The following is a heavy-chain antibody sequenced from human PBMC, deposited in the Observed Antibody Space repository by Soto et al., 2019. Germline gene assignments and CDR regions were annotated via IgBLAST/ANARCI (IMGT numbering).Heavy chain of an antibody. CDR1: GFTFTSPA. V-gene: IGHV3-30-3*01. Sequence: GGSLRLSCADSGFTFTSPAMHWVRQAPGKGLEWVAIISYNGINKYYADSVKGRFTISRDNSNNVLYLQMNSLRPEDTALYYCARHLTEGTGGLDYWGQGTLVTVSS. D-gene: IGHD1-1*01. CDR2: ISYNGINK. CDR3: ARHLTEGTGGLDY. J-gene: IGHJ4*02.